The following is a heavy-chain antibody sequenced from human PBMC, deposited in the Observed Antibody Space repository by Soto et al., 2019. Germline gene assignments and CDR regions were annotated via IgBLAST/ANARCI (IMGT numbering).Heavy chain of an antibody. CDR1: GGSISRTSSY. CDR2: IYYLGNT. J-gene: IGHJ4*02. CDR3: AGLYPYESSGYHLDY. V-gene: IGHV4-39*01. Sequence: SETLSLTCTVSGGSISRTSSYWAWIRQPPGKGLEWVGSIYYLGNTYYNPSLGSRVTISVDTSKNQFSLKLSSVTAADTAAFYCAGLYPYESSGYHLDYWSQGTLVTVSS. D-gene: IGHD3-22*01.